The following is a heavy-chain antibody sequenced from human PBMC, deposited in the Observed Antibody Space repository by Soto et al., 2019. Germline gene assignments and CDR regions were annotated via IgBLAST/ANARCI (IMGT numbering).Heavy chain of an antibody. CDR1: GGSISSYY. CDR2: IYYSGST. CDR3: ARHERYCSSTSCLFDY. J-gene: IGHJ4*02. Sequence: SETLSLTCTVSGGSISSYYWSWIRQPPGKGLDWFGYIYYSGSTNYNPSLKSRVTISVDTSKNQFSLKLSSVTAADTAVYYCARHERYCSSTSCLFDYWGQGTLVTVSS. D-gene: IGHD2-2*01. V-gene: IGHV4-59*08.